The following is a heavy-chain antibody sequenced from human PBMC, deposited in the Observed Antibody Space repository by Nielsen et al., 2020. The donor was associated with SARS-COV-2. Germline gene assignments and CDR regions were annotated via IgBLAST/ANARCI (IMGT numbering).Heavy chain of an antibody. Sequence: GESLKISCSASGLTFTRYAMTWVRQAPGKGLEWVSLISAISGTTYYADSVKGRFTISRDNAKNSLYLQMNSLRAEDTAVYYCARWGGSYLGYWGQGTLVTVSS. CDR2: ISAISGTT. J-gene: IGHJ4*02. CDR3: ARWGGSYLGY. D-gene: IGHD1-26*01. V-gene: IGHV3-48*04. CDR1: GLTFTRYA.